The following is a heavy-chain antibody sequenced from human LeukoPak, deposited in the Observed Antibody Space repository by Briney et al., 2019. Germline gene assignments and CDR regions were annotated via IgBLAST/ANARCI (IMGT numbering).Heavy chain of an antibody. D-gene: IGHD5-12*01. CDR3: ARVATISHFDY. J-gene: IGHJ4*02. Sequence: SETLSLTCTVSGVSISSTSYYWGWIRQPPGKGLEWIGYIYYSGSTYYNPSLRSRVTISVDTSKNQFSLKLSSVTAADTAVYYCARVATISHFDYWGQGTLVTVSS. CDR1: GVSISSTSYY. CDR2: IYYSGST. V-gene: IGHV4-30-4*08.